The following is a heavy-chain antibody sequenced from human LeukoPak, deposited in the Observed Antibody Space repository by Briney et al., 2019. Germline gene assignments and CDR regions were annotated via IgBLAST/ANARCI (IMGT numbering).Heavy chain of an antibody. CDR2: TYYRSKWYN. CDR1: GDSVSSNTHT. CDR3: ARGGNSGYEFSFDY. J-gene: IGHJ4*02. D-gene: IGHD5-12*01. Sequence: SQTLSLTCGISGDSVSSNTHTPNPTTHPPPPPPHPPPTTYYRSKWYNDYAVSVKSRITINPDTSKNHFSLQLNSVTPEDTAVYYCARGGNSGYEFSFDYWGQGTLVTVSS. V-gene: IGHV6-1*01.